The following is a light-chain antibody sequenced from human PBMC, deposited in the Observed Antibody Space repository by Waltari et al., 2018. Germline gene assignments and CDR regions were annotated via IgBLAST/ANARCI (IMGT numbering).Light chain of an antibody. CDR1: SSDVGRHNP. V-gene: IGLV2-23*01. Sequence: SALTQPAPVSGSPGQSITISCTGTSSDVGRHNPVSLYQQHPGKAPKLMIYEGSKRPSGVSTRFSGSKSGDTASLSISGLQAEDEADYYCCSYAGSPYVFGTGTKVTVL. CDR2: EGS. CDR3: CSYAGSPYV. J-gene: IGLJ1*01.